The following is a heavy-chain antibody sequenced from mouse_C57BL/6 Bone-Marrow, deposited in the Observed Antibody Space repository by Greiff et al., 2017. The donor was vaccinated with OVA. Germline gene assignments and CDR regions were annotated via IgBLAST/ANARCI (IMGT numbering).Heavy chain of an antibody. CDR1: GYTFTSYW. D-gene: IGHD1-1*01. J-gene: IGHJ2*01. CDR2: IDPSDSET. V-gene: IGHV1-52*01. CDR3: ARRGTYYGRDFDY. Sequence: QVQLQQPGAELVRPGSSVKLSCKASGYTFTSYWMHWVKQRPIQGLEWIGNIDPSDSETHYNQKFKDKATLTVDKSSSTAYMQLSSLTSEDSAVYYCARRGTYYGRDFDYWGQGTTLTVSS.